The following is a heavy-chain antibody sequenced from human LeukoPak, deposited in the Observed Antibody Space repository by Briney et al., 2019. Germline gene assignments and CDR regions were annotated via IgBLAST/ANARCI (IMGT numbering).Heavy chain of an antibody. CDR3: AKGGGYEAQYYYYYLDV. Sequence: GGSLRLSCAASGFTFSSYSMNWVRQAPGKGLEWVSSISSSSSYIYYADSVKGRFTISSDNAKNSLYLQMNSLRAEDTAVYYCAKGGGYEAQYYYYYLDVWGKGTTVTISS. J-gene: IGHJ6*03. CDR2: ISSSSSYI. D-gene: IGHD5-12*01. V-gene: IGHV3-21*01. CDR1: GFTFSSYS.